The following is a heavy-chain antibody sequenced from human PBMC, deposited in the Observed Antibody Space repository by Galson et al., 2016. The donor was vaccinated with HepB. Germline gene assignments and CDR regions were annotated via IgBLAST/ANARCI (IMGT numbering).Heavy chain of an antibody. CDR1: GLNFSPYW. Sequence: SLRLSCAASGLNFSPYWMHWVRQVPGKGLMWLSHINSDGSITTYADSVRGRFSISRDNAKNTLYLHMNGLRAEDTAVYYCARALYYDTSTYYYRGSDYSNYYGLDVWGQGTTVTVSS. V-gene: IGHV3-74*03. CDR3: ARALYYDTSTYYYRGSDYSNYYGLDV. CDR2: INSDGSIT. D-gene: IGHD3-22*01. J-gene: IGHJ6*02.